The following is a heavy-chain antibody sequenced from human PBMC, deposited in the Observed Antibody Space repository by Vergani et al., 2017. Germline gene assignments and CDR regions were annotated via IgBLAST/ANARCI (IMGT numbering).Heavy chain of an antibody. V-gene: IGHV3-21*04. J-gene: IGHJ4*02. D-gene: IGHD1-26*01. CDR1: GFTFSSYS. CDR2: ISSSSSYI. Sequence: VQLVESGGGVVQPGRSLRLSCAASGFTFSSYSMNWVRQAPGKGLEWVSSISSSSSYIYYADSVKGRFTISRDNAKNTLYLQMNSLRAEDTAVYYCAKVRQWELLEFVDYWGQGTLVTVSS. CDR3: AKVRQWELLEFVDY.